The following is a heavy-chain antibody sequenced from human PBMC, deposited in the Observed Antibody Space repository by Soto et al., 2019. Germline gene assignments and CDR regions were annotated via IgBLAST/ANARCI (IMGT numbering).Heavy chain of an antibody. CDR3: ARGRHHETGGYYSGGWYYFDH. Sequence: QVQLQQWGAGLLKPSETLSLTCDVYGGSFSGYYWSWIRQPPGKGLEWIWKVNHSGSANYNPSLKSPVARPADTSKIQFSLELSSVTAAAPAVCYCARGRHHETGGYYSGGWYYFDHWGQGTLVTVSS. V-gene: IGHV4-34*01. D-gene: IGHD3-22*01. CDR2: VNHSGSA. CDR1: GGSFSGYY. J-gene: IGHJ4*02.